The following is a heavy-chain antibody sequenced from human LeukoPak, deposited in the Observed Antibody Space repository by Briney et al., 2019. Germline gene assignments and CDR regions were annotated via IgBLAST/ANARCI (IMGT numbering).Heavy chain of an antibody. CDR2: ISGSGGST. Sequence: PGGSLRLSCAASGFTFSSYAMSRVRQAPGKGLGWVSAISGSGGSTYYADSVKGRFTISRDNSENTLYLQMNSLRAEDTAVYYCAKDPPGELLIGSIYYYYGMDVWGQGTTVTVSS. J-gene: IGHJ6*02. CDR1: GFTFSSYA. D-gene: IGHD1-26*01. CDR3: AKDPPGELLIGSIYYYYGMDV. V-gene: IGHV3-23*01.